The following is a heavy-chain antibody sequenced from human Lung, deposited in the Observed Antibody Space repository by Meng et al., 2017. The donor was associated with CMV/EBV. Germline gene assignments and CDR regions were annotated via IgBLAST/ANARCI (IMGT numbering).Heavy chain of an antibody. V-gene: IGHV1-8*01. J-gene: IGHJ6*02. CDR3: ARAVYCIGTTCFFYPMDV. CDR2: MNPNSGNT. CDR1: GYMFTTYD. Sequence: AAVXVSXKASGYMFTTYDINWVRQATGQGLEWMGWMNPNSGNTDSAQNFQGRVTMTRNTSISTAYMERSSLRSEDTAVYYCARAVYCIGTTCFFYPMDVWXQGTXVTVAS. D-gene: IGHD2-2*01.